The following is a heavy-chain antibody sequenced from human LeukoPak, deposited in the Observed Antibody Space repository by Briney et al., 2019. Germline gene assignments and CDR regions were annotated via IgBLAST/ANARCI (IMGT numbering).Heavy chain of an antibody. V-gene: IGHV1-69*13. CDR3: ARAHPASYDYGDYFEGRSFDY. CDR1: GGTFSSYA. Sequence: GASGKVSCKASGGTFSSYAISWVRQAPGQGLEWMGGIIPIFGTANFAQKFQGRVTITADESTSTAYMELSSLRSEDTAVYYCARAHPASYDYGDYFEGRSFDYWGQGTLVTVSS. CDR2: IIPIFGTA. D-gene: IGHD4-17*01. J-gene: IGHJ4*02.